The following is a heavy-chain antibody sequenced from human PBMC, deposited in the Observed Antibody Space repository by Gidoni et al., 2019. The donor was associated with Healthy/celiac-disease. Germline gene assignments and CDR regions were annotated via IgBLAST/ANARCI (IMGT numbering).Heavy chain of an antibody. Sequence: GGYYWSWIRQHPGKGLEWIGYIYYSGSTYYNPSLKSRVTISVDTSKNQFSLKLSSVTAADTAVYYCARGTDCSGGSCYSLWGQGTLVTVSS. CDR1: GGYY. J-gene: IGHJ4*02. V-gene: IGHV4-31*02. CDR2: IYYSGST. D-gene: IGHD2-15*01. CDR3: ARGTDCSGGSCYSL.